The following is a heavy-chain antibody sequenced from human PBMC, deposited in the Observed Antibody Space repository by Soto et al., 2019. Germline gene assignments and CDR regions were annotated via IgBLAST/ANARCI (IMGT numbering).Heavy chain of an antibody. CDR2: IIPIFGTA. Sequence: SVKVSCKASGGTFSSYAISWVRQAPGQGLEWMGGIIPIFGTANYAQKFQGRVTITADESTSTAYMELSSLRSEDTAVYYCARDLAYCGGDCYPTLDYWGQGTLVTVSS. CDR3: ARDLAYCGGDCYPTLDY. CDR1: GGTFSSYA. J-gene: IGHJ4*02. V-gene: IGHV1-69*13. D-gene: IGHD2-21*02.